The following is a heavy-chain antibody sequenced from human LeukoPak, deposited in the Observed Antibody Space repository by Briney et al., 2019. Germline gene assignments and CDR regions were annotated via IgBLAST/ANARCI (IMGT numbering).Heavy chain of an antibody. CDR3: AREGYSYGYYFDY. D-gene: IGHD5-18*01. CDR1: GGSISSHY. V-gene: IGHV4-59*11. J-gene: IGHJ4*02. Sequence: PSETLSLTCTVSGGSISSHYWSWIRQPPGKGLEWIGYIYYSGSTNYNPSLKSRVTISVDTSKNQLSLKLSSVTAADTAVYYCAREGYSYGYYFDYWGQGTLVTVSS. CDR2: IYYSGST.